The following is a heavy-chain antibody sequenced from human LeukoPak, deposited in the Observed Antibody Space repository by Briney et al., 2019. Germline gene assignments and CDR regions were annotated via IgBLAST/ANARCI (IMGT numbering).Heavy chain of an antibody. D-gene: IGHD1-26*01. Sequence: PGGSLRLSCAASGFTFSSYAMSWVRQAPGKGLEWVSTISGSGGSTYYADSVKGRFTISRDKSKNTLYLQMNSLRAEDTAVYYCAKDKWEVGGWAYDYWGQGTLVTVSS. V-gene: IGHV3-23*01. J-gene: IGHJ4*02. CDR3: AKDKWEVGGWAYDY. CDR2: ISGSGGST. CDR1: GFTFSSYA.